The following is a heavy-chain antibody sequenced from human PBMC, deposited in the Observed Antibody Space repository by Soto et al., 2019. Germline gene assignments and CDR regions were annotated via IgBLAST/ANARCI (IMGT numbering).Heavy chain of an antibody. D-gene: IGHD2-15*01. J-gene: IGHJ4*02. Sequence: SETLSLTCAASGFSISSDSYWGLMRQARGKGLEWIGTLSHSGRTFYNPSLKNRVTISADTTKNQFSLSLTSVTAADTAVYYCGHLPTATEVTPAPPPFDSWGQGTLVTVSS. V-gene: IGHV4-38-2*01. CDR1: GFSISSDSY. CDR3: GHLPTATEVTPAPPPFDS. CDR2: LSHSGRT.